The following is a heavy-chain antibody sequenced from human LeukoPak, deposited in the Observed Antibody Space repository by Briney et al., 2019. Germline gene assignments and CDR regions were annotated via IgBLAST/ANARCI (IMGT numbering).Heavy chain of an antibody. CDR3: ARAGSHWHYVY. J-gene: IGHJ4*02. V-gene: IGHV3-7*01. CDR1: GFTFSGFS. CDR2: IKQDGSGR. Sequence: GGSLRLSCAASGFTFSGFSMSWVRQSPTKGLEWVANIKQDGSGRYYVDSVKGRFTISRDNAKNSLSLQMNNLRVEDTAVYYCARAGSHWHYVYWGQGTVVTVSS. D-gene: IGHD3-10*01.